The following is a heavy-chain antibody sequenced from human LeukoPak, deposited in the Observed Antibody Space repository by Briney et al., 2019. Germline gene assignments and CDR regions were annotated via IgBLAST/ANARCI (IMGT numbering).Heavy chain of an antibody. Sequence: PGGSLRLSCAASGFTFSSYGMHWVRQAPGKGLEWVAVISYDGSNKYYADSVKGRFTISRDSSKNTLYLQMNSLRAEDTAVYYCAKDQKKMGYCSSTSCYKTYFDYWGQGTLVTVSS. CDR2: ISYDGSNK. CDR3: AKDQKKMGYCSSTSCYKTYFDY. D-gene: IGHD2-2*02. V-gene: IGHV3-30*18. J-gene: IGHJ4*02. CDR1: GFTFSSYG.